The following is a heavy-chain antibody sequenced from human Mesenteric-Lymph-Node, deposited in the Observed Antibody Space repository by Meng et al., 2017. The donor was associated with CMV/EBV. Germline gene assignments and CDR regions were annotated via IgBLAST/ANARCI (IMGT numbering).Heavy chain of an antibody. CDR2: IYSGGST. CDR3: AKVIRLTTYYYYGMDV. Sequence: GESLKISCAASGFTVSSNYMSWVRQAPGKGLEWVSVIYSGGSTYYADSVKGRFTISRDNSKNTLYLQMNSLRAEDTAVYYCAKVIRLTTYYYYGMDVWGQGTTVTVSS. D-gene: IGHD1-14*01. V-gene: IGHV3-53*05. CDR1: GFTVSSNY. J-gene: IGHJ6*02.